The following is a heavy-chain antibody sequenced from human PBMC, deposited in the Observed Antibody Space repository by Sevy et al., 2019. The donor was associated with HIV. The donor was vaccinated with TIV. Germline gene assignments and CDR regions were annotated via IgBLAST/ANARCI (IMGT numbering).Heavy chain of an antibody. Sequence: GGSLRLSCAASGFTFSSYAMNWVRHAPGKGLQWVSAISGADSSTHYADSVKGRFTISRDNSKNTLYLQMNSLRAEDTAIYYCAKDVVVLIGDAFDIWGQGTMVTVSS. J-gene: IGHJ3*02. V-gene: IGHV3-23*01. CDR3: AKDVVVLIGDAFDI. D-gene: IGHD3-22*01. CDR1: GFTFSSYA. CDR2: ISGADSST.